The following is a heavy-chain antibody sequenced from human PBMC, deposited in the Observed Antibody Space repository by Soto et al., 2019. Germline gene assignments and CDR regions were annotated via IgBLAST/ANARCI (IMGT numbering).Heavy chain of an antibody. Sequence: SETLSLTCTVSGASISVHSYYWTWIRQPPGKGLEWIGSSYYSGTTYFNPSLKSRATISVDTSKNQFSLRLTSVTAADTAIYYCTRRYNWNDNYSDPWGPGALVTVSS. CDR1: GASISVHSYY. CDR3: TRRYNWNDNYSDP. J-gene: IGHJ5*02. D-gene: IGHD1-20*01. V-gene: IGHV4-39*01. CDR2: SYYSGTT.